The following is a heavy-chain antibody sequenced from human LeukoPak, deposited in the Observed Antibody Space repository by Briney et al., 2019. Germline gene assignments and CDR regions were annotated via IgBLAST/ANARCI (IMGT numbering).Heavy chain of an antibody. J-gene: IGHJ3*02. CDR2: MNPNSGNT. CDR1: GYTFTGYD. V-gene: IGHV1-8*01. D-gene: IGHD2-15*01. CDR3: ARSCSGGSCYSGIEAFDI. Sequence: ASVKVSCKASGYTFTGYDINWVRQATGQGLEWMGWMNPNSGNTGYAQKFQGRVTMTRNTSISTAYMELSSLRSEDTAVYYCARSCSGGSCYSGIEAFDIWGQGTMVTVSS.